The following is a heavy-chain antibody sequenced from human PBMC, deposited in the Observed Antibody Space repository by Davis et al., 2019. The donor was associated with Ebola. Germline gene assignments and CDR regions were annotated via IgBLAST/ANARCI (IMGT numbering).Heavy chain of an antibody. J-gene: IGHJ6*02. V-gene: IGHV3-21*01. D-gene: IGHD2-2*01. CDR3: ASPEVGVPAHYYYYGMDV. Sequence: GESLKISCAASGFTFSSYSMNWVRQAPGKGLEWVSSISSSSSYIYYADSVKGRFTISRDNAKNSQYLQMNSLRAEDTAVYYCASPEVGVPAHYYYYGMDVWGQGTTVTVSS. CDR2: ISSSSSYI. CDR1: GFTFSSYS.